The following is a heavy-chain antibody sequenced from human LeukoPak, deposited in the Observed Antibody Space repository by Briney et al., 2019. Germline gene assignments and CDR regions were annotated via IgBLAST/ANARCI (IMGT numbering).Heavy chain of an antibody. D-gene: IGHD6-13*01. CDR2: ISGSGGST. CDR3: AKSGGQQLLYYYYGMDV. J-gene: IGHJ6*02. V-gene: IGHV3-23*01. Sequence: GGSLRLSCAASGFTFSSYAMSWVRQAPGKGLEWVSAISGSGGSTYYADSVKGRFTISRDNSKNTLYLQMNSLRAEDTAVYYCAKSGGQQLLYYYYGMDVWGQGTTVTVSS. CDR1: GFTFSSYA.